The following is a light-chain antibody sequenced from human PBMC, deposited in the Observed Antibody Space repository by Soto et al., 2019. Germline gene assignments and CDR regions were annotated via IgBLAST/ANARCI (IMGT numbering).Light chain of an antibody. CDR3: QQYDDLPST. CDR2: DAS. J-gene: IGKJ4*01. Sequence: DIQMTQSPSSLSASVGDRVTITCQASQDISNYLNRYQQKSGKPPKLLIYDASHLETGVPPRFSGAGSGTEFALTISSLQPEDVATYYCQQYDDLPSTFGGGTKVEV. CDR1: QDISNY. V-gene: IGKV1-33*01.